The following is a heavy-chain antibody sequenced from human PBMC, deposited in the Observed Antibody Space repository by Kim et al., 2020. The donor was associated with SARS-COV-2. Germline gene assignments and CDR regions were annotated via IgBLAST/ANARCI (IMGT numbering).Heavy chain of an antibody. D-gene: IGHD6-19*01. Sequence: SETLSLTCAVSGGSISSSNWWSWVRQPPGKGLEWIGEIYHSGSTNYNPSLKSRVTISVDKSKNQFSLKLSSVTAADTAVYYCAREVAVAASRDFDIWGQGTMVTVSS. J-gene: IGHJ3*02. CDR1: GGSISSSNW. CDR2: IYHSGST. V-gene: IGHV4-4*02. CDR3: AREVAVAASRDFDI.